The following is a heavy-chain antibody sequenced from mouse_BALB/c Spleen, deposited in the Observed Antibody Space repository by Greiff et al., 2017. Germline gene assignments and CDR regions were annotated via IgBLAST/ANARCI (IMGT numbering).Heavy chain of an antibody. D-gene: IGHD2-4*01. Sequence: EVQLQQSGAELVKPGASVKLSCTASGFNIKDTYMHWVKQRPEQGLEWIGRIDPANGNTKYDPKFQGKATITADTSSNTAYLQLSSLTSEDTAVYYCAFYYDSSYYAMDYWGQGTSVTVSS. CDR3: AFYYDSSYYAMDY. V-gene: IGHV14-3*02. J-gene: IGHJ4*01. CDR2: IDPANGNT. CDR1: GFNIKDTY.